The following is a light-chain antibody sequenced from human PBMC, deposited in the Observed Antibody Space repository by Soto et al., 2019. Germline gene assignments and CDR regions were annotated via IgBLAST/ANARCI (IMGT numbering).Light chain of an antibody. CDR1: QTISTY. J-gene: IGKJ4*01. V-gene: IGKV1-39*01. CDR3: QQSYTTPLT. CDR2: AAS. Sequence: DIQMAQSPSSLSASVGDRVTITCRASQTISTYLNWYQQKPGKSPNLLIYAASSLQSGVPSRFSGSGSGTDFTLTISSLQPEDFATYYCQQSYTTPLTFCGGTKLGIK.